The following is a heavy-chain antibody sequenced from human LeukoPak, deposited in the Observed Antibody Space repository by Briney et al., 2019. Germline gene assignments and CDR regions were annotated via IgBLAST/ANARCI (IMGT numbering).Heavy chain of an antibody. CDR1: GGSIRSSKYY. V-gene: IGHV4-39*01. J-gene: IGHJ4*02. Sequence: SETLSLTCTVSGGSIRSSKYYWGWIRQPPGKGLEWIATIYYTGSTFYNPSLKSRVTISVDASKSQFSLKLNSVTAADTAVYYCARLNKGDLNTFDYWGQGTLVPVSS. D-gene: IGHD1/OR15-1a*01. CDR3: ARLNKGDLNTFDY. CDR2: IYYTGST.